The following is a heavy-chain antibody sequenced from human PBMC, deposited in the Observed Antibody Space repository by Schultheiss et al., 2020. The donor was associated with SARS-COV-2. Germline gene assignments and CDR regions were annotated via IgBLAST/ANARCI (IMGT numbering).Heavy chain of an antibody. CDR2: IYYSWST. CDR3: ARGRYVAAAGYYFDS. Sequence: SETLSLTCTVSGGSISSGGYYWSWIRQHPGKGLEWIGYIYYSWSTYYNPSLKSLGTISVDTSKNQFSLKLSSVTAADTAVYYCARGRYVAAAGYYFDSWGQGTLVTVSS. J-gene: IGHJ4*02. CDR1: GGSISSGGYY. V-gene: IGHV4-31*01. D-gene: IGHD6-13*01.